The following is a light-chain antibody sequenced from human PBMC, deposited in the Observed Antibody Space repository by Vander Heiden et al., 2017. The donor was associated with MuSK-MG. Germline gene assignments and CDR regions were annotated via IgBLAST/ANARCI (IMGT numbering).Light chain of an antibody. V-gene: IGKV1-9*01. CDR3: QQLNRYPLT. CDR2: SAS. Sequence: DIQLTQSPSFLSASVGDSVNITCRASQGIGTFLAWYQQKPGEVPKLLIFSASTLHSGVPSRFSGNGSGTEFTLTISSLQPDDFAAYYCQQLNRYPLTFGGGTKVEIK. J-gene: IGKJ4*01. CDR1: QGIGTF.